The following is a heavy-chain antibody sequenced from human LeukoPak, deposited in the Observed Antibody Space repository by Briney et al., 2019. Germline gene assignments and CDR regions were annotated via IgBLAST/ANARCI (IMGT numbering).Heavy chain of an antibody. CDR3: ARVLDVVVPAAHYYYYYMDV. J-gene: IGHJ6*03. Sequence: ASVKVSCKASGGTFSSYAISWVRQAPGQGLEWMGGIIPIFGTANYAQKFQGRVTITADESTSTAYMELSSLRSEDTAVYYCARVLDVVVPAAHYYYYYMDVWGKGTTVTVSS. D-gene: IGHD2-2*01. CDR2: IIPIFGTA. V-gene: IGHV1-69*13. CDR1: GGTFSSYA.